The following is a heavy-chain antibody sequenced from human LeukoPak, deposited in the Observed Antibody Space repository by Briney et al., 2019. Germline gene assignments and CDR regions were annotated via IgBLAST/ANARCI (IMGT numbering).Heavy chain of an antibody. D-gene: IGHD3-9*01. CDR3: ARDRDGYDILTGRYYYYMDV. J-gene: IGHJ6*03. CDR1: GFTFSSYE. V-gene: IGHV3-21*05. CDR2: ISSTSSYI. Sequence: GGSLRLSCAASGFTFSSYEMNWVRQAPGKGLEWVSYISSTSSYIYYADSVKGRFTISRDNAKNSLYLQMNSLRAEDTAVYYCARDRDGYDILTGRYYYYMDVWGKGTTVTISS.